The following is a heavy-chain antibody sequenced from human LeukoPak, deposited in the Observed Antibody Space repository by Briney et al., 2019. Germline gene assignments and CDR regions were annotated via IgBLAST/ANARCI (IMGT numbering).Heavy chain of an antibody. CDR2: IKEDGSHK. CDR1: GFTFSSYW. CDR3: TRDFQGY. Sequence: PGRSLRLSCAASGFTFSSYWMGWVRQAPGKGLEWVANIKEDGSHKNYVDSVQGRFTISRDNAKNSLYLQMNSLRVEDTAVYYCTRDFQGYWGQGTLVTVSS. V-gene: IGHV3-7*01. J-gene: IGHJ4*02.